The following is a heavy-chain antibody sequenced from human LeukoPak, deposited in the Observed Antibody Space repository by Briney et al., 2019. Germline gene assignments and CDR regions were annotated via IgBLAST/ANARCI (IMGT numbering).Heavy chain of an antibody. CDR2: ISYSGKS. J-gene: IGHJ4*02. CDR1: GGSMSDYY. V-gene: IGHV4-59*01. Sequence: SETLSLTCTVSGGSMSDYYWGCIRQPPGKGLERIGYISYSGKSNSNPSLKSRVTMSVDMSKNQFSLKLASVTAADTAVYYCVRVGRSLHWNPDFWGLGTLVTVSS. CDR3: VRVGRSLHWNPDF. D-gene: IGHD1-1*01.